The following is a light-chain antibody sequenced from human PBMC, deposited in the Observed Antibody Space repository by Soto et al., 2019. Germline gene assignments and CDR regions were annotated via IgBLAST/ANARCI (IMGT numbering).Light chain of an antibody. CDR2: AAS. Sequence: EIVLTQSPGTLSLSPGERAILSCRASQSVSSTYLAWYQQRPGQAPRLLIYAASSRATGVPDRFSGSGSGRDFTLNISRLEPEDFALYYCQQYDNSPGLTFGGGTKVEIK. CDR1: QSVSSTY. CDR3: QQYDNSPGLT. J-gene: IGKJ4*01. V-gene: IGKV3-20*01.